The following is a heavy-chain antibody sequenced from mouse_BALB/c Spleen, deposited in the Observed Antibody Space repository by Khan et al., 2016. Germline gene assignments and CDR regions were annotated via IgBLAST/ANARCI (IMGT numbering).Heavy chain of an antibody. J-gene: IGHJ2*01. CDR2: FYPGSGSI. CDR1: GYTFTEYI. Sequence: VQLQESGAELVKPGASVKLSCKASGYTFTEYIIHWVKQRSGQGLEWIGWFYPGSGSIKYNEKFKDKATLTADKSASTVYMELSRLTSEDSAVDFCGGHEGRSMITTVYFDYWGQGTTLTVSS. V-gene: IGHV1-62-2*01. D-gene: IGHD2-4*01. CDR3: GGHEGRSMITTVYFDY.